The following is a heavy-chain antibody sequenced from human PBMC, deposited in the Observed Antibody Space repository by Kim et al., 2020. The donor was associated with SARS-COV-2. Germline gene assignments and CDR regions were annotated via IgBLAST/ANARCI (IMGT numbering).Heavy chain of an antibody. D-gene: IGHD1-20*01. V-gene: IGHV4-59*01. J-gene: IGHJ5*02. CDR1: GVSISSYY. CDR3: ARGLITGTTWWFDP. Sequence: SETLSLTCTVSGVSISSYYWSWIRQPPGKGLEWIGYIYYSGSTNYNPSLKSRVTISVDTSKNHFSLRLSSVTAADTAVYYCARGLITGTTWWFDPWGQGTLVTVSS. CDR2: IYYSGST.